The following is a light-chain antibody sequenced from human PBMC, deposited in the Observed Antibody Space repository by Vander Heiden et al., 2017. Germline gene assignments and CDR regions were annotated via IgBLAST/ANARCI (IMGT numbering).Light chain of an antibody. CDR3: QQRNSWPRT. Sequence: EIVLTQSPATLSLSPGERATLSCRASQSISADLAWYQQKPGQAPRLLIYDASSSATGIPARFSGSGSGTDFTLTISNREPEDFAVYYCQQRNSWPRTFGQWTKVEI. V-gene: IGKV3-11*01. CDR2: DAS. CDR1: QSISAD. J-gene: IGKJ2*01.